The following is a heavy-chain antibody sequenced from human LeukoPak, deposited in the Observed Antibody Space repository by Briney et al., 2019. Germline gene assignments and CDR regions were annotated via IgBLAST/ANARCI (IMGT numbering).Heavy chain of an antibody. CDR3: ARQRYDILTGHSSDMDV. J-gene: IGHJ6*02. D-gene: IGHD3-9*01. V-gene: IGHV4-59*08. CDR2: IYYSGGT. CDR1: GGSISSYY. Sequence: PSETLSLTCTVSGGSISSYYWSWIRQPPGKGLELIGYIYYSGGTNYNPSLKSRVTISVETSKNQFSLKLSSVTAADTAVYYCARQRYDILTGHSSDMDVWGQGTTVTVSS.